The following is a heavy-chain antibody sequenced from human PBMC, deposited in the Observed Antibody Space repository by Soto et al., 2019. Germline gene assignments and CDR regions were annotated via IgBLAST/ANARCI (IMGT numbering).Heavy chain of an antibody. CDR2: VYYRGRS. CDR3: VSQRTTVPTQAYFDY. D-gene: IGHD4-17*01. J-gene: IGHJ4*02. CDR1: GGSVTNSSYY. Sequence: SETLSLTCTVSGGSVTNSSYYRGWIRQSPGKGLEWIGSVYYRGRSYSKSSVKSRVTISVDTSKNRFSLSLNSVTASDTAVYFCVSQRTTVPTQAYFDYWGPGALVTVSS. V-gene: IGHV4-39*01.